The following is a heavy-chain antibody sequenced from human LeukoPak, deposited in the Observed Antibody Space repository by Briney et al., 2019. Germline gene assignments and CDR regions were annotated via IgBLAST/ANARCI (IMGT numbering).Heavy chain of an antibody. J-gene: IGHJ4*02. Sequence: PGGSLRLSCAASGFTFSSYWMHWVRRAPGKGLEWVAVIWYDGSNKYSADSVKGRFTISRDNSKNTLYLQMISLRAEDTAVDYCARDVYYYDSSGYIDYWGQGTLVTVSS. V-gene: IGHV3-33*08. D-gene: IGHD3-22*01. CDR1: GFTFSSYW. CDR3: ARDVYYYDSSGYIDY. CDR2: IWYDGSNK.